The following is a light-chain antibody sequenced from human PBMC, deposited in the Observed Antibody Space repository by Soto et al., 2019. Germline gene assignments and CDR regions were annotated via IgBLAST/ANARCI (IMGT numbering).Light chain of an antibody. CDR1: QTINKN. CDR3: QQSYSSPYT. J-gene: IGKJ2*01. V-gene: IGKV1-39*01. CDR2: DAS. Sequence: DIQMTQSPTSLSASVGDRVTITRRASQTINKNLNWYQHKLGKAPELLIYDASDSQAGFPSRFSGSGSGTDFPLIISRLQTAGLATYYCQQSYSSPYTFVQGTKLEIK.